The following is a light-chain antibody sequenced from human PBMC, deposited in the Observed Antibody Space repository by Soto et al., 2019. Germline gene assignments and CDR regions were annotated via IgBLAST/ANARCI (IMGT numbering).Light chain of an antibody. Sequence: QSVLTQPASVSGSPGQSITISCTGTSSDVGGYNYLSWYQQHPGRAPKLMIYELDNRPSGVSNRFSGSKSGNTASLTISGLQAEDEADYYCTSYTSSSTLVFGTGTKVTVL. CDR2: ELD. CDR3: TSYTSSSTLV. J-gene: IGLJ1*01. CDR1: SSDVGGYNY. V-gene: IGLV2-14*01.